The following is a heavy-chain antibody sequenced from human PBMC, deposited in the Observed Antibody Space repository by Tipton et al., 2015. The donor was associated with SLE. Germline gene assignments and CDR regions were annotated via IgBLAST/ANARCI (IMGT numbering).Heavy chain of an antibody. CDR1: GGSFSGYY. Sequence: TLSLTCAVYGGSFSGYYWSWIRQPPGKGLEWIGEINHSGSTNYNPSLKSRVTISVDTSKNQFSLKLSSVTAADTAVYYCARGAMGMIVVALSHRPVDSWGQGTLVTVSS. V-gene: IGHV4-34*01. CDR3: ARGAMGMIVVALSHRPVDS. D-gene: IGHD3-22*01. CDR2: INHSGST. J-gene: IGHJ4*02.